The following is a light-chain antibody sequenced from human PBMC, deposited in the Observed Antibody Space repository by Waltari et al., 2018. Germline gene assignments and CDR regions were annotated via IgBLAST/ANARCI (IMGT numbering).Light chain of an antibody. J-gene: IGLJ3*02. CDR2: RSD. Sequence: QSVLTQPPSASGTPGPRVTISCSGSASNIGGNLVNWYQQLPGKAPKLLIYRSDLRPSGVPDRFSGSKSGTSASLAISGLQSEDEASSFCASWDDSLNGHWVFGGGTTVTVL. CDR1: ASNIGGNL. CDR3: ASWDDSLNGHWV. V-gene: IGLV1-44*01.